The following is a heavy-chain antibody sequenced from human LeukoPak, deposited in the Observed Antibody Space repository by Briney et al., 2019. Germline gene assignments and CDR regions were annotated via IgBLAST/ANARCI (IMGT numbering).Heavy chain of an antibody. V-gene: IGHV4-34*01. J-gene: IGHJ3*02. CDR1: GGSFSGYY. Sequence: SETLSLTCAVYGGSFSGYYWSWIRQPPGKGLEWIGEINHSGSTNYNPSLKSRVTISVDTSKNQFSLKLSSVTAADTAVYYCARVKFDWLLSDAFDIWGQGTMVTVSS. D-gene: IGHD3-9*01. CDR3: ARVKFDWLLSDAFDI. CDR2: INHSGST.